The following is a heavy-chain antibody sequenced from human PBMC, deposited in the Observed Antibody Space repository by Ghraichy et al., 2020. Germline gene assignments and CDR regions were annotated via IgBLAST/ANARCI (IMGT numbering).Heavy chain of an antibody. CDR2: INHSGST. J-gene: IGHJ6*02. D-gene: IGHD5-12*01. V-gene: IGHV4-34*01. CDR3: ARDTIRDGMDV. Sequence: SQTLSLTCAVYGGSFSGYYWTWIRQTPGKGLEWIGEINHSGSTNYKPSLKSRVTISVDTSKNQLSLKLSSVTAADTAVYYCARDTIRDGMDVWGQGTTVTVSS. CDR1: GGSFSGYY.